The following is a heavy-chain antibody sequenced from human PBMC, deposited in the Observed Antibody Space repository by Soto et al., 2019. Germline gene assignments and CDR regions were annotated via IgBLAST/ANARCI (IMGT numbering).Heavy chain of an antibody. Sequence: QVQLVQSGAEVKKPGSSVKVCCKASAGTFSSYAISWVRQAPGQGREWMGGIIPIFGTANYAQKFQGRVTLTADKSTSTDYMELRSLRSEDTAVYYCARGGVGATPGQYFGYWGQGTLVTVSS. D-gene: IGHD1-26*01. CDR1: AGTFSSYA. CDR2: IIPIFGTA. J-gene: IGHJ4*02. V-gene: IGHV1-69*06. CDR3: ARGGVGATPGQYFGY.